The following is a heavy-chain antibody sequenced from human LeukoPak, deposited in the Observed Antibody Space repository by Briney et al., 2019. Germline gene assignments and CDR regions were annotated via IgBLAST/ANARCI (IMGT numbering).Heavy chain of an antibody. CDR2: INHSGST. CDR1: GGSFSGYY. CDR3: ARTIRFLEWDAFDI. Sequence: SETLSLTCAVYGGSFSGYYWSWIRQPPGKGLEWIGEINHSGSTNYNPSLKSRVTISVDTSKNQFSLKLSSVTAADTAVYYCARTIRFLEWDAFDIWGQGTMVTVSS. J-gene: IGHJ3*02. V-gene: IGHV4-34*01. D-gene: IGHD3-3*01.